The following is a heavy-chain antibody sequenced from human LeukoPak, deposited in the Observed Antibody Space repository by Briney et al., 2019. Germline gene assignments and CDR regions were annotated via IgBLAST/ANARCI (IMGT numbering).Heavy chain of an antibody. J-gene: IGHJ5*02. CDR1: GGSVSSGSYY. D-gene: IGHD2-8*01. CDR2: IYTSGST. Sequence: SETLSLTCTVSGGSVSSGSYYWSWIRQPAGKGLEWIGRIYTSGSTNYNPSLKSRVTISVDTSKNQFSLKLSSVTAADTAVYYCARDSLMVYATPFDPWGQGTLVTVSS. CDR3: ARDSLMVYATPFDP. V-gene: IGHV4-61*02.